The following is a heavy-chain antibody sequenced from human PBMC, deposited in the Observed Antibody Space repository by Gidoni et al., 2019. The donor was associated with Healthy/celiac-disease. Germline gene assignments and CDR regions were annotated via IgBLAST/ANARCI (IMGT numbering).Heavy chain of an antibody. CDR1: GFTFSSYA. D-gene: IGHD3-10*01. J-gene: IGHJ4*02. Sequence: EVQLLESGGGLVQLGGSLSLSCAASGFTFSSYAMRWVRQAPGKGLEWVSAISGSGGSTYYADSVKGRFTTSRDNSKNTLYLQMNSLRAEDTAVYYCAKESELGGCFDYWGQGTLVTVSS. CDR3: AKESELGGCFDY. CDR2: ISGSGGST. V-gene: IGHV3-23*01.